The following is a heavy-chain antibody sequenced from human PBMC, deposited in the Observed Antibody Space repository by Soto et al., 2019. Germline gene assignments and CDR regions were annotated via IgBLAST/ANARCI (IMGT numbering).Heavy chain of an antibody. CDR1: GGSISSSSYY. J-gene: IGHJ4*02. CDR3: TSHGPGANGHFDY. V-gene: IGHV4-39*01. CDR2: PYYSGST. D-gene: IGHD7-27*01. Sequence: QLQLQESGPGLVKPSETLSLTCTVSGGSISSSSYYWGWIRQPPGQGLEWIGSPYYSGSTYCNPSLKRRVTTSVDTSKNQFSMKLSSVTAADTAMSYCTSHGPGANGHFDYWGQGTLVTVSS.